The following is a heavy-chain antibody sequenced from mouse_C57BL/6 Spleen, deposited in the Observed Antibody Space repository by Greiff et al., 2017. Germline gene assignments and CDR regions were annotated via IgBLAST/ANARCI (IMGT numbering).Heavy chain of an antibody. CDR2: INPNNGGT. D-gene: IGHD2-5*01. V-gene: IGHV1-18*01. Sequence: EVQLQQSGPELVKPGASVKIPCKASGYTFTDYNMDWVKQSHGKSLEWIGDINPNNGGTIYNQKFKGKATLTVDKSSSTAYKELRSLTSEDTAVYYCARSYYSNYEGFAYWGQGTLVTVSA. CDR1: GYTFTDYN. J-gene: IGHJ3*01. CDR3: ARSYYSNYEGFAY.